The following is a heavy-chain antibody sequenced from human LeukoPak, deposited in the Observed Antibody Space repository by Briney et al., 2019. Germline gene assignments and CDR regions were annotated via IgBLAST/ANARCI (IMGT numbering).Heavy chain of an antibody. J-gene: IGHJ4*02. CDR1: GFTVTDYA. CDR3: AREKTMVVTPGGPFFDY. V-gene: IGHV3-7*01. D-gene: IGHD4-23*01. CDR2: INQDGSQK. Sequence: GGSLRLSCAASGFTVTDYAMTWVRQAPGKGLEWVANINQDGSQKYYVDSVKGRFTISRDNAQNSLYLQMNSLRAEDTAVYYCAREKTMVVTPGGPFFDYWGQGTLVTVSS.